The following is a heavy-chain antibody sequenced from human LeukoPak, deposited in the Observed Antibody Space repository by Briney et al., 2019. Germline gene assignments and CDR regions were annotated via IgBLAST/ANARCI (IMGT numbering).Heavy chain of an antibody. V-gene: IGHV4-30-2*01. D-gene: IGHD2-2*01. CDR1: GGSISSGGYS. CDR3: ASTSNSYAFDY. J-gene: IGHJ4*02. CDR2: IYHSGST. Sequence: SETLSLTCAVSGGSISSGGYSWSWIRQPPGKGLEWIGYIYHSGSTYYNPSLKSRVTISVDRSKNQFSLKLSSVTAADTAVYYCASTSNSYAFDYWGQGTLVTVSS.